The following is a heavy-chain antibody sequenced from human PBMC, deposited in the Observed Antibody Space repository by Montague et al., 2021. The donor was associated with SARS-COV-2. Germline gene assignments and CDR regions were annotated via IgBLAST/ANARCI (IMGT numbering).Heavy chain of an antibody. CDR1: GGSFSGYY. J-gene: IGHJ4*02. D-gene: IGHD3-22*01. CDR2: INHSGST. CDR3: AGCCYDSSGYYDY. V-gene: IGHV4-34*01. Sequence: SETLSLTCAVYGGSFSGYYWSWIRQPPGKGLEWIGEINHSGSTNYNPSLKSRVTISVDTSKNQFSLKLSSVTAAGTAVYYCAGCCYDSSGYYDYWGQGTLVTVSS.